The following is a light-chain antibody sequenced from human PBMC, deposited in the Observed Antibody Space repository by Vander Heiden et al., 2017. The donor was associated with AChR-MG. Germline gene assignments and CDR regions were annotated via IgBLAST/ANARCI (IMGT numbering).Light chain of an antibody. V-gene: IGKV3-11*01. CDR1: QSVSSY. Sequence: VLTQSPATLSLSPGERATLSCRASQSVSSYLARYQQKPGQAPRRLIDDASNRATGIPARFSGRGSGTDVTLTISSLEPEDFAVYYCQQRSNGPWTFGQGTKVEIK. CDR3: QQRSNGPWT. CDR2: DAS. J-gene: IGKJ1*01.